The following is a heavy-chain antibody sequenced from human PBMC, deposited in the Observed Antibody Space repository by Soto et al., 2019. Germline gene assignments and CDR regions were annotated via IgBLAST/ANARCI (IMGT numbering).Heavy chain of an antibody. CDR2: IIPIFGTA. V-gene: IGHV1-69*01. Sequence: QVQLVQSGAEVKKPGSSVKVSCKASGGTFSSYAISWVRQAPGQGLEWMGGIIPIFGTANYAQKLQGRVTITADESTSTAYLELRRLRSVATALYYCALDYSSGYGAFDLWGQGTMVTVSS. CDR3: ALDYSSGYGAFDL. J-gene: IGHJ3*01. CDR1: GGTFSSYA. D-gene: IGHD3-22*01.